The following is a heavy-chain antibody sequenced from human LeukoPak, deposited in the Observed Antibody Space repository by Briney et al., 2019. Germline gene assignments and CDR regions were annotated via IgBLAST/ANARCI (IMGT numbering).Heavy chain of an antibody. J-gene: IGHJ4*02. V-gene: IGHV4-34*01. CDR3: ARSGGVTTNPNPFDY. Sequence: PSETLSLTCAVYGGSFSGYYWSWIRQPPGKGLEWIGEINHSGSTNYNPSLKSRVTISVDTSKNQFSLKLSSVTAADTAVYYCARSGGVTTNPNPFDYWGQGTLVTVSS. CDR1: GGSFSGYY. D-gene: IGHD4-17*01. CDR2: INHSGST.